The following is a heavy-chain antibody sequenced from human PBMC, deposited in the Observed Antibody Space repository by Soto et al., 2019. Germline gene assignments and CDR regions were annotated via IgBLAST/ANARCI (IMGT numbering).Heavy chain of an antibody. V-gene: IGHV1-69*12. J-gene: IGHJ4*02. Sequence: QVQLVQSGAEVKKPESSVKVSCKAPGGTFSTYAISWVRQAPGQGLEWMGGIIPMFGTANYAQRFQDRVTITADESTNTVYMELSSLRSEDLAVYFCASGIQLCRRRITTGYSGWGQGTLVTVSS. D-gene: IGHD2-2*01. CDR2: IIPMFGTA. CDR3: ASGIQLCRRRITTGYSG. CDR1: GGTFSTYA.